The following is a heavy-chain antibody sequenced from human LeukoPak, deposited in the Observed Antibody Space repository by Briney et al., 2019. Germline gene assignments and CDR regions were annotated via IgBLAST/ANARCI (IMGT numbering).Heavy chain of an antibody. Sequence: PGGSLRLSCAASGFTFSSYSMNWVRQAPGKGLEGVSSISGSSSYIYYADSVKGRFTISRDDAKNSLYLQMNSLRVEDTAVYYCARDFETRGSYYSPFDYWGQGTLVTVSS. D-gene: IGHD1-26*01. CDR2: ISGSSSYI. CDR3: ARDFETRGSYYSPFDY. V-gene: IGHV3-21*01. J-gene: IGHJ4*02. CDR1: GFTFSSYS.